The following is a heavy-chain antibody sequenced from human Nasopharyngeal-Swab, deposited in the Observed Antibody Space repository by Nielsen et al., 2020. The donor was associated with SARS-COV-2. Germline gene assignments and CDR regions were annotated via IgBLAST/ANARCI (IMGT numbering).Heavy chain of an antibody. CDR3: AREDYYDSSGYPPYYYYGMDV. CDR2: INPSGGST. Sequence: WVRQAPGQGLEWMGIINPSGGSTSYAQKFQGRVTMTRDTSTSTVYMELSSLRSEDTAVYYCAREDYYDSSGYPPYYYYGMDVWGQGTTVTV. D-gene: IGHD3-22*01. V-gene: IGHV1-46*01. J-gene: IGHJ6*02.